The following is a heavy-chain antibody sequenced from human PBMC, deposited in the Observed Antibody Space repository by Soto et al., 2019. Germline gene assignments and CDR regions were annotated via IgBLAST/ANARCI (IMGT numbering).Heavy chain of an antibody. V-gene: IGHV4-59*01. CDR1: GGSIFNYF. CDR2: ISHTGQT. J-gene: IGHJ5*02. CDR3: ARESSNIYDRHFRLDP. Sequence: SETLSLTCRISGGSIFNYFWTWIRQSPGNRLEWIGDISHTGQTNYNPSLKSRVTLSVDISENEFSLRLASVTPADSALYFCARESSNIYDRHFRLDPWGQGTLVTSP. D-gene: IGHD3-16*01.